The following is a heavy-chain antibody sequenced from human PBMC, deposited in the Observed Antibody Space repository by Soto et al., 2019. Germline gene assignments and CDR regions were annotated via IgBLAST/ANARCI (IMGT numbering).Heavy chain of an antibody. CDR1: RYTFTSYA. CDR2: INAGNGNT. D-gene: IGHD2-15*01. V-gene: IGHV1-3*01. J-gene: IGHJ4*02. CDR3: ARGPGGPDGPGDY. Sequence: ASVKVSCKASRYTFTSYAMHWVRQAPGQRLEWMGWINAGNGNTKYSQKFQGRVTITRDTSASTAYVELSSLRSEDTAVYYCARGPGGPDGPGDYWGQGTLVTVSS.